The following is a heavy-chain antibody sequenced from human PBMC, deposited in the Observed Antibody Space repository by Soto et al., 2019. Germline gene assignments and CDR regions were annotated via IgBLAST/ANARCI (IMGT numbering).Heavy chain of an antibody. CDR2: IYYSGST. J-gene: IGHJ4*02. Sequence: SETLSLTCTVSGGSISRYHWSWIRQPPGKGLEWIGYIYYSGSTYYNPSLKSRVTISVDTSKNQFSLKLSSVTAADTAVYYCARARGARYFDYWGQGTLVTVSS. V-gene: IGHV4-30-4*01. CDR3: ARARGARYFDY. D-gene: IGHD2-15*01. CDR1: GGSISRYH.